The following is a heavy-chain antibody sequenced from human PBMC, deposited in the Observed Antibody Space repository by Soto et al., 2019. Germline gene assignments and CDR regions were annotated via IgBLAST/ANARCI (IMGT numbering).Heavy chain of an antibody. Sequence: QVQLVQSGAEVKKPGASVKVSCKASGYTFTSYGISWVRQAPGQGLVWMGWISAYNGNTNYAQKLQGRVTMTTDTSTSTDYMELRSLRSDDTAVYYCARDHRGYSGTTAWAIFDPWGQGTLVTVSS. V-gene: IGHV1-18*04. CDR2: ISAYNGNT. CDR1: GYTFTSYG. J-gene: IGHJ5*02. D-gene: IGHD1-26*01. CDR3: ARDHRGYSGTTAWAIFDP.